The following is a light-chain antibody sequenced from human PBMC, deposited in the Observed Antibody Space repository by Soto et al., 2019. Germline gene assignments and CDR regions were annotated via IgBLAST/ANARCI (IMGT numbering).Light chain of an antibody. Sequence: DIQMTQSPSTLSASVGDRITISCRASQTINKWLAWYQQKPGKAPKLLIHDASNLQSGVPSRFSGSGSGTESTLTISSLQPDDFSTYYCQQYHNYWTFGQGTKVDI. CDR3: QQYHNYWT. CDR1: QTINKW. J-gene: IGKJ1*01. V-gene: IGKV1-5*01. CDR2: DAS.